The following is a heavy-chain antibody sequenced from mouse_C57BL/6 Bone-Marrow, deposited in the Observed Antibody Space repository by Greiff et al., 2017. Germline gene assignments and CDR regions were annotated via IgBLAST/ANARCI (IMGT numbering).Heavy chain of an antibody. CDR2: INPSSGYT. CDR3: ARYFFDY. V-gene: IGHV1-7*01. CDR1: GYTFTSYW. Sequence: QVQLKQSGAELAKPGASVKLSCKASGYTFTSYWMHWVKQRPGQGLEWIGYINPSSGYTKYNQKFKDKATLTADKSSGTAYMQLSSLTYEDSAVYYCARYFFDYWGQGTTLTVSS. J-gene: IGHJ2*01.